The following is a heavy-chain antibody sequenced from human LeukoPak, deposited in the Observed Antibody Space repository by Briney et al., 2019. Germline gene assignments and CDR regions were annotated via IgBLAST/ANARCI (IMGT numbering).Heavy chain of an antibody. CDR2: FDPEDGET. J-gene: IGHJ5*02. Sequence: EASVKVSCKVSGYTLTKLSMHWVRQAPGKGLEWMGGFDPEDGETIYTHKFQGRVTITDDKSTDTAYMELSRLRSEDTAVYYCATDRGDYSGSGRGWLDPWGQGTLVTVSS. D-gene: IGHD3-10*01. CDR1: GYTLTKLS. V-gene: IGHV1-24*01. CDR3: ATDRGDYSGSGRGWLDP.